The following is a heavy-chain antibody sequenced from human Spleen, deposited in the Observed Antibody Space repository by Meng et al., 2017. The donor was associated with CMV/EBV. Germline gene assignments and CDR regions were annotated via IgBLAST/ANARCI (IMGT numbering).Heavy chain of an antibody. CDR3: ARLGRGGNNWFDP. J-gene: IGHJ5*02. D-gene: IGHD3-16*01. Sequence: CTVSGGSICSFYWSWLRQSPGQALEWIGFIYYSGSTNYNPSLKSRITISVDTSKNQFSLNLNSVTAADTAVYYCARLGRGGNNWFDPWGQGTLVTVSS. CDR1: GGSICSFY. V-gene: IGHV4-59*01. CDR2: IYYSGST.